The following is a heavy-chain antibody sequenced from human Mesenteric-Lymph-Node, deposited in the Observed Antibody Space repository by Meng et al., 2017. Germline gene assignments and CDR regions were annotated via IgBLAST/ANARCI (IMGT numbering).Heavy chain of an antibody. CDR1: GNTFTNYA. CDR3: ARGLWEQSRYYLDS. D-gene: IGHD1-26*01. V-gene: IGHV1-3*01. Sequence: QVQLVQPGAEVKKLGAPVKGPCKASGNTFTNYAVQWVRQAPGQRLEWMGWINSGNGKTKYSEKFQGRVTITRDTSATTAYMELSSLRSEDMAVYYCARGLWEQSRYYLDSWGQGTLVTVSS. CDR2: INSGNGKT. J-gene: IGHJ4*02.